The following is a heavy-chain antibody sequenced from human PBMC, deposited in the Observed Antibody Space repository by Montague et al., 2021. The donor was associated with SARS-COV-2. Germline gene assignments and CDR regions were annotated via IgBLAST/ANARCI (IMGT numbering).Heavy chain of an antibody. CDR3: SRDPLYGALDY. D-gene: IGHD4-17*01. V-gene: IGHV3-7*01. CDR2: VNPDEKEK. J-gene: IGHJ4*02. CDR1: GFSFSNSW. Sequence: SLRLSCAVSGFSFSNSWMSWVRQAPGKGLEWVANVNPDEKEKKYVDSVKGRFTTSRDDTRNSLYLQMNSLRVEDTAVYYCSRDPLYGALDYWGQGTLVTVSS.